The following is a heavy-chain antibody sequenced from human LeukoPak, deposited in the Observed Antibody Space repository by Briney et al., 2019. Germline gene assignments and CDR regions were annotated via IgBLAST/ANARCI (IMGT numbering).Heavy chain of an antibody. V-gene: IGHV1-69*01. CDR3: ARDSRRYNWNDYFDY. J-gene: IGHJ4*02. CDR2: IIPIFGTA. CDR1: GGTFSSYA. Sequence: ASVKVSCKASGGTFSSYAISWVRQAPGQGLEWMGGIIPIFGTANYAQKFQGRVTITADESTSTAYMELSSLRSEDTAVYYCARDSRRYNWNDYFDYWGQGTLVTVSS. D-gene: IGHD1-1*01.